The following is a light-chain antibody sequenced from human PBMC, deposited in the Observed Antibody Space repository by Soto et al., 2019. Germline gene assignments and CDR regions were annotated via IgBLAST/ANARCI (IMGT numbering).Light chain of an antibody. CDR3: LQRSNWPPT. CDR1: QSVGTH. J-gene: IGKJ1*01. Sequence: EIVVTQSPATLCLSPGERATLSCRASQSVGTHLAWYPHGPGRPPRLLIYDASLRQTGIRAQFICSGAGSACTRPISYLEYEDVSVACCLQRSNWPPTFCQGTKVDIK. V-gene: IGKV3-11*01. CDR2: DAS.